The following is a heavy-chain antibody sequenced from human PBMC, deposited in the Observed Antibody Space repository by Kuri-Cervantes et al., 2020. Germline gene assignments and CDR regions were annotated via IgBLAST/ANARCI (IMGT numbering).Heavy chain of an antibody. J-gene: IGHJ6*03. D-gene: IGHD1-26*01. CDR3: AKDGVLVGGTIRYFYYMDV. CDR2: IRYDGSNK. V-gene: IGHV3-30*02. Sequence: GESLKISCAASGFTFSSYGMHWVRQAPGKGLEWVAFIRYDGSNKYYADSVKGRFTISRDNSKNTLYLQMESLRAEDTALYYCAKDGVLVGGTIRYFYYMDVWGKGTAVTVSS. CDR1: GFTFSSYG.